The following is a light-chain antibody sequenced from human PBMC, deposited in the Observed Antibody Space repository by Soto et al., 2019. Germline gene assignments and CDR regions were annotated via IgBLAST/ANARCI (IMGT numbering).Light chain of an antibody. V-gene: IGLV2-18*02. CDR2: EVS. CDR3: SSYTSSSPPYV. CDR1: SGDVGSYNR. Sequence: ALTQPPSVSGSPGQSFTISCTGTSGDVGSYNRVSWYQQPPGTAPKLMIYEVSNRPSGVPDRFSGSKSGNTASLTISGLQAEDEADYYCSSYTSSSPPYVFGTGTKVTVL. J-gene: IGLJ1*01.